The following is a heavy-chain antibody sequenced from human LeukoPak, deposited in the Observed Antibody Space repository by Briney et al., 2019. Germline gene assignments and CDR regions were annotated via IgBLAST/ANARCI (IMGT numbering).Heavy chain of an antibody. V-gene: IGHV3-23*01. CDR3: AKTAGSGSYYYNWFDP. CDR2: ISGSGGST. J-gene: IGHJ5*02. CDR1: GFTFSSYA. D-gene: IGHD3-10*01. Sequence: GGSLRLSCAASGFTFSSYAMSWVRQAPGKGLEWVSAISGSGGSTYYADSVMGRFTISRDNSKNTLYLQMNSLRAEDTAVYYCAKTAGSGSYYYNWFDPWGQGTLVTVSS.